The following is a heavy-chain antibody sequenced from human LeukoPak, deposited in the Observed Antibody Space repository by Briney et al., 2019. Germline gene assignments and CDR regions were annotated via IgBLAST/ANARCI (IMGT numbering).Heavy chain of an antibody. D-gene: IGHD2-8*01. CDR3: ARINGGNFDY. CDR2: IYISGST. V-gene: IGHV4-4*09. Sequence: SETLSLTCTVSGGSIGSYYWSWIRQPPGKGLEWIGYIYISGSTNYNTSFKSRLTISVDTSKNQFSLKLSSVTAADTAVYYCARINGGNFDYWGQGTLVTVSS. CDR1: GGSIGSYY. J-gene: IGHJ4*02.